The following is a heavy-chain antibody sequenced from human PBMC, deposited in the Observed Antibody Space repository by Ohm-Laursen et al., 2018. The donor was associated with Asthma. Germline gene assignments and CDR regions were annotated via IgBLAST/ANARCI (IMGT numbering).Heavy chain of an antibody. CDR1: GGSFSGYY. CDR2: INHSGST. D-gene: IGHD6-19*01. CDR3: ARGSIAVAGIIVY. V-gene: IGHV4-34*01. J-gene: IGHJ4*02. Sequence: TLSLTCAVYGGSFSGYYWSWIRQPPGKGLEWIGEINHSGSTNYNPSLKSRVTISVDTSKNQFSLKLSSVTAADTAVYYCARGSIAVAGIIVYWGQGTLVTVSS.